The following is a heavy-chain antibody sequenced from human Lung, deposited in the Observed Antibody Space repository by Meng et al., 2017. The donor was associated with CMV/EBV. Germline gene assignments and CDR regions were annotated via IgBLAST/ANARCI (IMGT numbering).Heavy chain of an antibody. D-gene: IGHD2-2*01. CDR1: GYTFTGYY. CDR3: ARPPVSEDIVVVPADNY. Sequence: SXXVSXKASGYTFTGYYMHWVRQAPGQGLEWMGWINPNSGGTNYAQKFQGRVTMTRDTSISTAYMELSRLRSDDTAVYYCARPPVSEDIVVVPADNYWGQGTXVTVAS. CDR2: INPNSGGT. J-gene: IGHJ4*01. V-gene: IGHV1-2*02.